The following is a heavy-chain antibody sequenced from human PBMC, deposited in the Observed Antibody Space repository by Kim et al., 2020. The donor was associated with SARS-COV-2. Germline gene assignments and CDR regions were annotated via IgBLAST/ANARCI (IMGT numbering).Heavy chain of an antibody. Sequence: GGSLRLSCAASGFTFSSYGMHWVRQAPGKGLEWVAVISYDGSNKYYADSVKGRFTISRDNSKNTLYLQMNSLRAEDTAVYYCAKAHSGSYYDAFGIWGQGTMVTASP. CDR1: GFTFSSYG. CDR2: ISYDGSNK. J-gene: IGHJ3*02. D-gene: IGHD1-26*01. CDR3: AKAHSGSYYDAFGI. V-gene: IGHV3-30*18.